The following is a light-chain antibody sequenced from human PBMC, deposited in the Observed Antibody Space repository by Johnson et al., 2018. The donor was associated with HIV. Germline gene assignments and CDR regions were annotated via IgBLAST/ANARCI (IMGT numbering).Light chain of an antibody. Sequence: HSVLTQPPSVSAAPGQKVTISCSGSSSNIGNNYVSWYQQLPGTAPKLLIYDNNKRPSGIPDRFSGSKSGTSATLGITGLQTVDEADYYCGTWDSSLSVYVFGTGTKVTVL. V-gene: IGLV1-51*01. CDR1: SSNIGNNY. CDR2: DNN. J-gene: IGLJ1*01. CDR3: GTWDSSLSVYV.